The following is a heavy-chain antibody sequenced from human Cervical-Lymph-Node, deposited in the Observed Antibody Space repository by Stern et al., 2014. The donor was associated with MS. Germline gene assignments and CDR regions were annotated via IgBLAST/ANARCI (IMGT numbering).Heavy chain of an antibody. V-gene: IGHV1-18*01. D-gene: IGHD5-12*01. Sequence: VQLVQSGAEVKKPGASVKVSCKASGYSFIASGVSWVRQAPGQGLEWMGWISACKGDTNYPRNLQGRVTLTTDTSTSTAYMELRSLRSDDTAVYYCARDIVATTRDFHGLDVWGQGTTVTVSS. J-gene: IGHJ6*02. CDR3: ARDIVATTRDFHGLDV. CDR1: GYSFIASG. CDR2: ISACKGDT.